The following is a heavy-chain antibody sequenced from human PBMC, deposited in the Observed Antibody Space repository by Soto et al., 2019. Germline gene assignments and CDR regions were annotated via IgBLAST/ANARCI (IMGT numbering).Heavy chain of an antibody. V-gene: IGHV3-23*01. CDR2: VSGGGGA. J-gene: IGHJ4*02. CDR1: GFTFSTYA. D-gene: IGHD6-19*01. Sequence: EVHLMESGGGLVQPGGSLGLSCAASGFTFSTYAMNWVRQAPGKGLEWISVVSGGGGAEYADSVKGRFTISRDNFKNTLYLQIHSLRGEDTAVYYCARCTPGYVSGWCYHFEYGGQGYLVTVSS. CDR3: ARCTPGYVSGWCYHFEY.